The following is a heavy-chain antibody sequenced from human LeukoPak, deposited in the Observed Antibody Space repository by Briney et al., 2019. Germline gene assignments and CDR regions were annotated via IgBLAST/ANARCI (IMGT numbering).Heavy chain of an antibody. J-gene: IGHJ4*02. CDR1: GFTYDEYG. CDR2: INWNGSSK. D-gene: IGHD6-13*01. Sequence: GGSLRLSCAASGFTYDEYGMSWVRQAPGKGLEWVSGINWNGSSKGYADSVKGRFTISRDNAKNSLYLQMNSLRAEDTALYYCARGLAAAGTAYWGQGTLVTVSS. CDR3: ARGLAAAGTAY. V-gene: IGHV3-20*04.